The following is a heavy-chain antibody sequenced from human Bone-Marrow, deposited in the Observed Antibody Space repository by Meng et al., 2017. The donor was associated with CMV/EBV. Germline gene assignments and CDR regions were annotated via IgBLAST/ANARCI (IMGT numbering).Heavy chain of an antibody. D-gene: IGHD3-16*01. CDR2: IYTSGST. Sequence: CTVSGGSISRGSNYWSWIRQPAGKGLEWIGRIYTSGSTKYNPSLKSRVTISVDTSKKQFSLQLTSVTAADTAVYYCARVWGGGVDHWGQGTLVTVSS. CDR1: GGSISRGSNY. CDR3: ARVWGGGVDH. J-gene: IGHJ4*02. V-gene: IGHV4-61*02.